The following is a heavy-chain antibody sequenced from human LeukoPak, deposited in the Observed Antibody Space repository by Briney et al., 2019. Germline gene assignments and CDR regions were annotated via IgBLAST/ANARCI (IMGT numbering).Heavy chain of an antibody. CDR3: ARQSRDGSKTRGYYFDS. D-gene: IGHD3-10*01. CDR2: IYPADSDT. CDR1: GYIFTNYW. V-gene: IGHV5-51*01. J-gene: IGHJ4*02. Sequence: GESLKISCQASGYIFTNYWIGWARQMPGKGLESMGIIYPADSDTTYSPSFEGQVTISADKSIDTVYLQWSSLKASDTATYYCARQSRDGSKTRGYYFDSWGQGTLVTVSS.